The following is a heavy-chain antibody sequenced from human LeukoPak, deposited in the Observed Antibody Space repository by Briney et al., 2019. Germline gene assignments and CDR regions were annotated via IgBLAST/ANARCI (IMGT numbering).Heavy chain of an antibody. J-gene: IGHJ4*02. CDR3: ARQPSTYYFDY. V-gene: IGHV4-38-2*01. CDR1: GYSISSGYY. Sequence: PSETLSLTCAVSGYSISSGYYWGRIRQPRGKVLVWIGSIYHSGSTYYNPSLKSRVTLSVDTSKNQFSLKLSSVTAADTAVYYCARQPSTYYFDYWGQGALVTVSS. CDR2: IYHSGST.